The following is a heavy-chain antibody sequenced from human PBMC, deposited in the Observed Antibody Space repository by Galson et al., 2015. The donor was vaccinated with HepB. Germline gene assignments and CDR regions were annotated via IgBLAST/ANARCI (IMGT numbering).Heavy chain of an antibody. CDR3: ASPPPHYYDSSGYPLDDAFDI. D-gene: IGHD3-22*01. CDR2: ISSSSSYI. V-gene: IGHV3-21*01. J-gene: IGHJ3*02. Sequence: SLRLSCAASGFTFSSYSMNWVRQAPEKGLEWVSSISSSSSYIYYADSVKGRFTISRDNAKNSLYLQMNSLRAEDTAVYYCASPPPHYYDSSGYPLDDAFDIWGQGTMVTVSS. CDR1: GFTFSSYS.